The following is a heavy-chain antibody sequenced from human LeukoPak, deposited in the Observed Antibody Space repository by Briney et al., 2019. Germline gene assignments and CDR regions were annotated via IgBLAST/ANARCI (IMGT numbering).Heavy chain of an antibody. CDR3: ARDLGYSSGWGSWFDP. CDR2: ISAYNGNT. J-gene: IGHJ5*02. CDR1: GYTFTSYG. D-gene: IGHD6-19*01. V-gene: IGHV1-18*04. Sequence: ASVKVSCKASGYTFTSYGISWVRQAPGQGLEWMGWISAYNGNTNYAQKLQGRVTMTTDTSTSTAYVELRSLRSDDTAVYYCARDLGYSSGWGSWFDPWGQGTLVTVSS.